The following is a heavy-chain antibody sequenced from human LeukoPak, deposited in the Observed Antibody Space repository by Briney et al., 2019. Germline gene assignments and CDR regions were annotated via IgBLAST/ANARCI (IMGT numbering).Heavy chain of an antibody. CDR2: IHYGWTT. CDR1: GGSITSEGYR. D-gene: IGHD2-2*01. Sequence: SETLSLTCTVSGGSITSEGYRWGWIRQPPGKGLEWIGQIHYGWTTEYNPSLKSRATISAATSKTQFSLKLSSVTAADTAVYYCSKLIPGPASPCFYSWGQGTLVTVSS. CDR3: SKLIPGPASPCFYS. J-gene: IGHJ4*02. V-gene: IGHV4-39*01.